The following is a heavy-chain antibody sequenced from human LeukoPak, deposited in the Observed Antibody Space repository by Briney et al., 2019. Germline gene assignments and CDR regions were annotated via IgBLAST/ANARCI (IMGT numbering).Heavy chain of an antibody. J-gene: IGHJ4*02. Sequence: GGSLRLSCAASGFSFTSYNMHWVRQAPGKGLEWLSSISSGSRPVYYSDSVKGRFTISRDDAKDSLHLQMNSLRDEDTAVYYCARSRFTYGSVAFDYWGRGTQVTVSS. CDR2: ISSGSRPV. D-gene: IGHD4-17*01. CDR3: ARSRFTYGSVAFDY. CDR1: GFSFTSYN. V-gene: IGHV3-48*02.